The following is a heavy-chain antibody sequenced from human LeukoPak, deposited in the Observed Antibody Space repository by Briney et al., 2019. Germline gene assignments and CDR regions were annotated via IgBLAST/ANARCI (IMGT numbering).Heavy chain of an antibody. CDR2: IDPSDSYT. CDR1: GYSFTSYW. Sequence: GESLKISCKGSGYSFTSYWISWVRQMPGKVLEWMGRIDPSDSYTNYSPSFQGHVTISADKSISTAYLQWSSLKASDTAMYYCARLDYYGSGSYYSLDPWGQGTLVTVSS. CDR3: ARLDYYGSGSYYSLDP. D-gene: IGHD3-10*01. V-gene: IGHV5-10-1*01. J-gene: IGHJ5*02.